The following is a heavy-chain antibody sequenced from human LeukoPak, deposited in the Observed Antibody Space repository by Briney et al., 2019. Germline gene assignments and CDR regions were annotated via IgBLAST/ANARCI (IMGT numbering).Heavy chain of an antibody. CDR2: INWNGGST. J-gene: IGHJ6*03. D-gene: IGHD1-26*01. CDR1: GFTFDDYG. CDR3: ASSSEVDYYYYMDV. Sequence: PGGSLRLSCAASGFTFDDYGMSWVRHAPGKGLEWVSGINWNGGSTGYADSVKGRFTISRDNAKNSLYLQMNSLRAEDTALYYCASSSEVDYYYYMDVWGKGTTVTVSS. V-gene: IGHV3-20*04.